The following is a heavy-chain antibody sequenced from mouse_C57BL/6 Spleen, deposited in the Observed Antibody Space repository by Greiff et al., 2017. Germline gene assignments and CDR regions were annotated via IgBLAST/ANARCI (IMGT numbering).Heavy chain of an antibody. Sequence: EVKLQQSGPVLVKPGASVKMSCKASGYTFTDYYMNWVKQSHGKSLEWIGVINPYNGGTSYNQKFKGKATLTVDKSSSTAYMELNSLTSEDSAVYYCARRYYDYETYAMDYWGQGTSVTVSS. CDR3: ARRYYDYETYAMDY. V-gene: IGHV1-19*01. D-gene: IGHD2-4*01. CDR2: INPYNGGT. CDR1: GYTFTDYY. J-gene: IGHJ4*01.